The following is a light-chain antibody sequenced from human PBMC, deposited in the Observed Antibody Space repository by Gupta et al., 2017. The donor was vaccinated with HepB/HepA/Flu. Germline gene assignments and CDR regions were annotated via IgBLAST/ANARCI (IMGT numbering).Light chain of an antibody. V-gene: IGKV1-5*03. Sequence: DIHMTHSASTMPASLGVRVTISCRASQNIKSWLAWYQQNPGEAPKLLIYKASSVEGGVPSRFSGSGSGTEFTLTISSLQPEDFATYYCQQYDSYPQTFGQGTKVEIK. CDR1: QNIKSW. CDR3: QQYDSYPQT. J-gene: IGKJ1*01. CDR2: KAS.